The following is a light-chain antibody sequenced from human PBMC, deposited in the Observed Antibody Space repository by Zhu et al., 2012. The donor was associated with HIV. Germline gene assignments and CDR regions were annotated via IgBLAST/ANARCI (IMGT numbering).Light chain of an antibody. V-gene: IGKV3-15*01. J-gene: IGKJ4*01. CDR3: QQYDEWPPLT. CDR1: QSLGFN. CDR2: DAS. Sequence: EIVMTQSPATLSVSPGERATLSCRASQSLGFNLAWYQQKPGQAPRLLIFDASRGATGVPDRFSGSGSGTDFTLTISSLQSEDFAIYYCQQYDEWPPLTFGGGTKVEIK.